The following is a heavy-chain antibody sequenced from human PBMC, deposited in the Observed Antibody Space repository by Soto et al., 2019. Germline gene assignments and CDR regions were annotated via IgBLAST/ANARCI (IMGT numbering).Heavy chain of an antibody. CDR2: ISYDGSNK. J-gene: IGHJ3*02. D-gene: IGHD3-3*01. V-gene: IGHV3-30-3*01. Sequence: GGSLRLSCAASGFTFTNYWMHWVRQAPGKGLVWVAVISYDGSNKYYADSVKGRFTISRDNSKNTLHLQMNSLRAEDTAVYYCARGAPVTIFGVGLRKGDAFDIWGQGTMVTVSS. CDR3: ARGAPVTIFGVGLRKGDAFDI. CDR1: GFTFTNYW.